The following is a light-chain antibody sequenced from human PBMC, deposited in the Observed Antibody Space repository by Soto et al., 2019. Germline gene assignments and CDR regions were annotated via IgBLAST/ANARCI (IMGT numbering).Light chain of an antibody. V-gene: IGKV1-5*03. CDR1: QSISSW. CDR3: QQYNSYSPLT. CDR2: KAS. J-gene: IGKJ5*01. Sequence: DIQMTQSPSTLSASVVDRVTLTCLASQSISSWLSWYQQKPWKAPKLLIYKASSLESGAPSRFSGSGSGTEFTLTISSLQPDDFATYYCQQYNSYSPLTFGQGTRLEIK.